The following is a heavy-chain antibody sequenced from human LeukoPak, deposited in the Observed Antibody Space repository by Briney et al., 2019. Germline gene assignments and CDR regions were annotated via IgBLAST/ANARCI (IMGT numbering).Heavy chain of an antibody. CDR2: INHSGST. CDR3: ARGWLSVSLDAFDI. V-gene: IGHV4-34*01. D-gene: IGHD3-9*01. J-gene: IGHJ3*02. Sequence: ASETLSLTCAVYGGSFSGYYWSWIRQPPGKGLEWFGEINHSGSTNYNPSLKSRVTISVDTSKNQFSLKLSSVTAADTAVYYCARGWLSVSLDAFDIWGQGTMVTVSS. CDR1: GGSFSGYY.